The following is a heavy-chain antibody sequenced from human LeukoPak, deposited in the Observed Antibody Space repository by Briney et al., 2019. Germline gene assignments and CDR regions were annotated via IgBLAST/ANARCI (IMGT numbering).Heavy chain of an antibody. CDR1: GGSISSYY. CDR3: ARARYVNSFYAFDI. Sequence: SETLSLTCTVSGGSISSYYWSWIRLPPGKGLEWIGYLSKSGNTNYSPSLKSRVTIFGDTSKNQFFLKLSSVTAADTAVYYCARARYVNSFYAFDIWGQGTLGTVSS. D-gene: IGHD3-9*01. V-gene: IGHV4-59*01. J-gene: IGHJ3*02. CDR2: LSKSGNT.